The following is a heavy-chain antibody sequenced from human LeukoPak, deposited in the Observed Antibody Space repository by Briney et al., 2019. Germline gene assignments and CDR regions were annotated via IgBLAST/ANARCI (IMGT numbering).Heavy chain of an antibody. CDR1: GGSISSYY. J-gene: IGHJ4*02. D-gene: IGHD6-13*01. Sequence: PSETLSLTCTVSGGSISSYYWSWIRQPPGKGLEWIGEINHSGSTNYNPSLKSRVTISVDTSKNQFSLKLSSVTAADTAVYYCASRTYLNSRTDYWGQGTLVTVSS. CDR2: INHSGST. CDR3: ASRTYLNSRTDY. V-gene: IGHV4-34*01.